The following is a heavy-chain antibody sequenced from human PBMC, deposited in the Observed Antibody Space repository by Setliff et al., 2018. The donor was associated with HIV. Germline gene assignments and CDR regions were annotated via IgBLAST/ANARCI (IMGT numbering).Heavy chain of an antibody. CDR1: GGNFSSGA. J-gene: IGHJ4*02. CDR3: AGSKGITSGYFDS. D-gene: IGHD2-15*01. Sequence: GASVKVSCKPSGGNFSSGAISWIRQAPGEGPELMGGIIPLFGTPTYSQKVQGRASITADESTSAVYMELSSLRSEDTAVYYCAGSKGITSGYFDSWGQGTLVTVSS. V-gene: IGHV1-69*13. CDR2: IIPLFGTP.